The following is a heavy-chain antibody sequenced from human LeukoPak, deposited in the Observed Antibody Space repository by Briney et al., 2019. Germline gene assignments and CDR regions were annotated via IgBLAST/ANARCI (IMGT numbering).Heavy chain of an antibody. CDR1: GDTFTRYG. Sequence: ASVKVSCKASGDTFTRYGMHWVRQAPGQRLEWMGIINPSGGNTSYAQKFQGRVTMTRDTSTSTVYMELSSLRSEDTAVYYCARAGEGGYCSGGSCYGWFDPWGQGTLVTVSS. CDR2: INPSGGNT. J-gene: IGHJ5*02. D-gene: IGHD2-15*01. V-gene: IGHV1-46*01. CDR3: ARAGEGGYCSGGSCYGWFDP.